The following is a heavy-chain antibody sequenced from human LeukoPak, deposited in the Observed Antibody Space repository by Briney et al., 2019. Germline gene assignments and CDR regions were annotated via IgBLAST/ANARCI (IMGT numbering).Heavy chain of an antibody. J-gene: IGHJ6*02. D-gene: IGHD4-11*01. Sequence: GGSLRLSCAASGFTFSSYSMNWVRQAPGKGLEWVSSISSSSSYIYYADSVKGRFTISRDNAKNSLYLQMNSLRAEDTAVYYCARDLDYQLYYYHGMDVWGQGTTVTVSS. V-gene: IGHV3-21*01. CDR3: ARDLDYQLYYYHGMDV. CDR1: GFTFSSYS. CDR2: ISSSSSYI.